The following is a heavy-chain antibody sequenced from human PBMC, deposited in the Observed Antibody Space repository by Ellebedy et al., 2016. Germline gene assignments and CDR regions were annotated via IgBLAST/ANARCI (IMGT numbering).Heavy chain of an antibody. Sequence: GGSLRLSXAASGFTFDDYAMHWVRQAPGKGLEWVSGISWNSGTIGYADSVKGRFTISRDNAKDSLYLQMNSLRAEDTALYYCAKERRTSLDYWGQGTLVTVSS. CDR1: GFTFDDYA. D-gene: IGHD2-8*01. J-gene: IGHJ4*02. CDR2: ISWNSGTI. CDR3: AKERRTSLDY. V-gene: IGHV3-9*01.